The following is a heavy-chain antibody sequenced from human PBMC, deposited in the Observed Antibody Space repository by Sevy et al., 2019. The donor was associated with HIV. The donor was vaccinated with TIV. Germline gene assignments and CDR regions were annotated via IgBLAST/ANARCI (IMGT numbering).Heavy chain of an antibody. Sequence: GGFLRLSCAASGFTFSSYAMSWVRQAPGKGLEWVSAISGSGGSTYYADSVKGRFTISRDNSKNTLYLQMNSLRAEDTAVYYSAKDVYYDSSGYYYEGGPFDYWGQGTLVTVSS. CDR2: ISGSGGST. D-gene: IGHD3-22*01. CDR1: GFTFSSYA. J-gene: IGHJ4*02. CDR3: AKDVYYDSSGYYYEGGPFDY. V-gene: IGHV3-23*01.